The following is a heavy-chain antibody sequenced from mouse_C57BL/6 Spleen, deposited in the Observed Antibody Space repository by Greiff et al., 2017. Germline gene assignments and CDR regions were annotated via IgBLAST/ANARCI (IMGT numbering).Heavy chain of an antibody. Sequence: EVKLVESGGGLVKPGGSLKLSCAASGFTFSSYTMSWVRQTPGKRLEWVATISGGGGNTYYPDSVKGRVTISRDNAKNTLYLEMSSLRSEDTALYYCAREGLLDWFAYWGQGTLVTVSA. CDR3: AREGLLDWFAY. J-gene: IGHJ3*01. CDR1: GFTFSSYT. V-gene: IGHV5-9*01. CDR2: ISGGGGNT.